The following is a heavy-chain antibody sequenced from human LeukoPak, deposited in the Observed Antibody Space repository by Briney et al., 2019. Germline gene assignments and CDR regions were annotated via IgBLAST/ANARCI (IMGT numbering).Heavy chain of an antibody. D-gene: IGHD3-16*01. CDR2: VYYSGST. CDR3: ARVLDLSKRGLDAFDI. V-gene: IGHV4-59*01. J-gene: IGHJ3*02. CDR1: GGSISSYF. Sequence: SETLSLTCTVSGGSISSYFWSWVRQPPGKGLEWLGYVYYSGSTNYNPSLKSRVTISVDTSKKQFSLKLSSATAADTAVYYCARVLDLSKRGLDAFDIWGQGTMVTVSS.